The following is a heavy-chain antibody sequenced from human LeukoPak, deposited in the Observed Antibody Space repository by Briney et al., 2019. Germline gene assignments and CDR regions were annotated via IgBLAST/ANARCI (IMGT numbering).Heavy chain of an antibody. J-gene: IGHJ4*02. CDR1: GFTFSSYS. CDR3: ARPQGPYSNYEFDY. CDR2: ISSSSSYI. Sequence: PGGSLRLSCAASGFTFSSYSTNWVRQAPGKGLEWVSSISSSSSYIYYADSVKGRFTISRDNAKNSLYLQMNSLRAEDTAVYYCARPQGPYSNYEFDYWGQGTLVAVSS. D-gene: IGHD4-11*01. V-gene: IGHV3-21*01.